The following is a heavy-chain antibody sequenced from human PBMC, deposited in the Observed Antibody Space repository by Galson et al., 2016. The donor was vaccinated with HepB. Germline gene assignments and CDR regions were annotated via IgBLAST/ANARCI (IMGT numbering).Heavy chain of an antibody. V-gene: IGHV2-5*02. J-gene: IGHJ5*02. Sequence: PALVKPTQTLTLTCTFSGFSLSTSGVSVGWIRQPPGKALEWLALIYWDDDKRYSPSLKGRFTIARDNSQNMVLLQMTGLRAEDTAIYYCTKGENFYANGGYTAAFDPWGQGTLVIVSS. CDR1: GFSLSTSGVS. D-gene: IGHD2-15*01. CDR2: IYWDDDK. CDR3: TKGENFYANGGYTAAFDP.